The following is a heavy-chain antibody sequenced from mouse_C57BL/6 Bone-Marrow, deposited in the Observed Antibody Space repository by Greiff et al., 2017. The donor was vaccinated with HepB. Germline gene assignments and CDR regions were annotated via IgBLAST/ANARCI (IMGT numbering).Heavy chain of an antibody. CDR2: INPGSGGT. CDR3: ARWTTVVALDY. V-gene: IGHV1-54*01. J-gene: IGHJ2*01. CDR1: GYAFTNYL. D-gene: IGHD1-1*01. Sequence: QVQLQQSGAELVRPGTSVKVSCKASGYAFTNYLIEWVKQRPGQGLEWIGVINPGSGGTNYNEKFKGKATLTADKSSSTAYMQLSSLTSEDSAVYFCARWTTVVALDYWGQGTTLTVSS.